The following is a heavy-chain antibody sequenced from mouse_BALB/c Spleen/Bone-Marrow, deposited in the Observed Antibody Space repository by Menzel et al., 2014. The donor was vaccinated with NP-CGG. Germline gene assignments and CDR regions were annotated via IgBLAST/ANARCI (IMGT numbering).Heavy chain of an antibody. V-gene: IGHV3-1*02. J-gene: IGHJ2*01. D-gene: IGHD1-1*01. CDR2: IHYSGNT. CDR1: AYSITSDYG. Sequence: EVKLVESGPDLVKPSQSVSLTCTVTAYSITSDYGWHWIRQFPGNRLEWMAYIHYSGNTDYNPSLKSRISITRDTSKNQFFLQLNSVTTEDTATSYCARETAIVADFDYWGQGTTLTVSS. CDR3: ARETAIVADFDY.